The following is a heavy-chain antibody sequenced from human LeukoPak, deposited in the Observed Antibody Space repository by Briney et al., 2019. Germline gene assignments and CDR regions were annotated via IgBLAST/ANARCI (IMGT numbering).Heavy chain of an antibody. Sequence: GGSLRLSCAASGFTFSSFGMHWVRQTPGKGLEWVAAISYDGSYNHYADSVKGRFTISRDTSKNTLYLQMNSLRAEDTAVYYCAKGWDYFDYWGQGTLVTVSS. CDR1: GFTFSSFG. CDR3: AKGWDYFDY. CDR2: ISYDGSYN. J-gene: IGHJ4*02. V-gene: IGHV3-30*18. D-gene: IGHD1-26*01.